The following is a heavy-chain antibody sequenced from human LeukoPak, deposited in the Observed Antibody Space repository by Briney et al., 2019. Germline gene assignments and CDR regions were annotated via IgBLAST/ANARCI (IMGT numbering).Heavy chain of an antibody. CDR1: GYTLTELS. J-gene: IGHJ5*02. D-gene: IGHD2-2*01. V-gene: IGHV1-24*01. CDR3: ATIVVVPAATINWFDP. Sequence: ASVKVSCKVSGYTLTELSMHWVRQAPGKGLEWMGGSDPEDGETIYAQKFQGRVTMTEDTSTDTAYMELSSLRSEDTAVYYCATIVVVPAATINWFDPWGQGTLVTVSP. CDR2: SDPEDGET.